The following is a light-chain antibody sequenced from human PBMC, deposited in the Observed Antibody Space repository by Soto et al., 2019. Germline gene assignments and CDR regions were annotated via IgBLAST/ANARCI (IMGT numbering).Light chain of an antibody. CDR1: QSVSTNF. J-gene: IGKJ1*01. Sequence: EIVLTQSPCTLSLSPGEGATLSCRASQSVSTNFFAWYQQKPGQAPRLLIYGASTRATDIPDRFSGSGSGTDFTLTISRLEPEDLAVYYCQQYGRTSWTFGQGTKVDIK. V-gene: IGKV3-20*01. CDR2: GAS. CDR3: QQYGRTSWT.